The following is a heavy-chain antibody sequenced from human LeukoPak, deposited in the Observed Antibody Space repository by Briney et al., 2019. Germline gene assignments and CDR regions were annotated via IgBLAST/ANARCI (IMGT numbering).Heavy chain of an antibody. J-gene: IGHJ4*01. D-gene: IGHD3-3*01. V-gene: IGHV5-51*01. Sequence: GESLKISCKGSGYSFTSYWIGWVRQMPGKGLEWMGIIYPGDSDTRYSPSFQGQVTISADKSISTAYLQWSSLKASHTAMYYCARVFWRRYYYLDYCGHGTLVTDSS. CDR1: GYSFTSYW. CDR3: ARVFWRRYYYLDY. CDR2: IYPGDSDT.